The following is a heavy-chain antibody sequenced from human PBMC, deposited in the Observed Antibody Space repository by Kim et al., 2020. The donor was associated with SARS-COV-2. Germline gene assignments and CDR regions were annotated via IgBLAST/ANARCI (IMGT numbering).Heavy chain of an antibody. CDR3: AKGGVTTPNDNDY. Sequence: GGSLRLSCAASGLTFSRYGMHWVRQAQGKGLEWVAAILSDGSKNYYADSVKSRFTISREHSMNTLYLQMNSLRDEETVVYYCAKGGVTTPNDNDYWGQGTLVTVSS. D-gene: IGHD1-1*01. CDR1: GLTFSRYG. CDR2: ILSDGSKN. V-gene: IGHV3-30*18. J-gene: IGHJ4*02.